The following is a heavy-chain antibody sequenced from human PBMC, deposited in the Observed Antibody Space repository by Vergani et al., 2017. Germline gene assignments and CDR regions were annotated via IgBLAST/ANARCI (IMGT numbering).Heavy chain of an antibody. CDR1: GGTFSSYA. V-gene: IGHV1-69*13. CDR3: ASQTYYYDSVWFDP. D-gene: IGHD3-22*01. CDR2: IIPIFGTA. Sequence: QVELVQSGAEVKKPGSSVKVFCKASGGTFSSYAISWVRQAPGQGLEWMGRIIPIFGTANYAQKFQGRVTITADESTSTAYMELSSLRSEDTAVYYCASQTYYYDSVWFDPWGQGTLVTVSS. J-gene: IGHJ5*02.